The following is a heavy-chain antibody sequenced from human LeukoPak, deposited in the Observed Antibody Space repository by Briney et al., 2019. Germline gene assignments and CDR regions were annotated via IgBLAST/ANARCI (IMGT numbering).Heavy chain of an antibody. V-gene: IGHV4-61*09. Sequence: PSETLSLTCTVSGGSISSGSDYWSWIRQPAGTGLEWIGHIYTSGSTKYNPSLKSRVTISVDTSKNQFSLKLSSVTAADTAVYYCARSDYSSSCLDYWGQGTLVTVSS. J-gene: IGHJ4*02. CDR3: ARSDYSSSCLDY. D-gene: IGHD6-13*01. CDR2: IYTSGST. CDR1: GGSISSGSDY.